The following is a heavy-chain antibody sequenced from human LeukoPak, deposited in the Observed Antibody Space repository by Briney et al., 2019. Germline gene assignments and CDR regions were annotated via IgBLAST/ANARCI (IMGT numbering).Heavy chain of an antibody. CDR3: VRDLETTGTTSFFDY. Sequence: GGSLRFSGEAPGFTFSTYWMYWSRKAPGEGLVWVSRINADGGYTSHADSVKGRFTISRDNAKNTLYLQMNSLRADDTAVYYCVRDLETTGTTSFFDYWGQGTLVTVSS. V-gene: IGHV3-74*01. J-gene: IGHJ4*02. D-gene: IGHD1-1*01. CDR2: INADGGYT. CDR1: GFTFSTYW.